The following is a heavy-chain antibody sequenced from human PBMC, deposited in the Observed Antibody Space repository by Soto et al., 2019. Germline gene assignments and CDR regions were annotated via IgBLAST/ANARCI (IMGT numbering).Heavy chain of an antibody. CDR1: GYTFSGYY. J-gene: IGHJ4*02. V-gene: IGHV1-2*02. CDR3: ARSLLNVILPLGY. Sequence: ASVKVSCKASGYTFSGYYMHWVRQAPGQGLEWMGWVNTLSGDTSFPQKFQGRLAMTRDTSIDTAFMEVSRLTSDDTAIYYCARSLLNVILPLGYWGQGTLVTVSS. CDR2: VNTLSGDT. D-gene: IGHD3-3*02.